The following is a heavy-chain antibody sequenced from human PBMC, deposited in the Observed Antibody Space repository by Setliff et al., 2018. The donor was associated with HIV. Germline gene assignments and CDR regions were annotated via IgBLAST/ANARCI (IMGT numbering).Heavy chain of an antibody. J-gene: IGHJ6*03. D-gene: IGHD1-26*01. CDR2: VYYTGST. CDR3: ARRRPPPSGLYSAYYMDV. Sequence: SETLSLTCTVSGGFISSYYWSWIRQSPGKGLEWIVYVYYTGSTNSNHSLKSRVTIGVDTSKNQFSLKLTSVTAAAAAVYDYARRRPPPSGLYSAYYMDVWGTGTTVTVSS. V-gene: IGHV4-59*08. CDR1: GGFISSYY.